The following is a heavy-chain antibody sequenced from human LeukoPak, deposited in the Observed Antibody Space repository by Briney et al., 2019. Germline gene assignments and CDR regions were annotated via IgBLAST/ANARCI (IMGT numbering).Heavy chain of an antibody. Sequence: SQTLSLTCTVSGGSISSGGYYWSWIRQHPGKGLEWIGYIYYSGNTYYNPSLKSRVTISVDTSKNQFSLKLSSVTAADTAVYYCARHAVAGTFGRSYYYYGMDVWGQGTTVTVSS. CDR2: IYYSGNT. V-gene: IGHV4-31*03. J-gene: IGHJ6*02. D-gene: IGHD6-19*01. CDR3: ARHAVAGTFGRSYYYYGMDV. CDR1: GGSISSGGYY.